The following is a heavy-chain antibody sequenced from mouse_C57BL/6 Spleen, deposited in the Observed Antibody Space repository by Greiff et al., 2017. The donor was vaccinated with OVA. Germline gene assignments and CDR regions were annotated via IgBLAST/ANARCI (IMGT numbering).Heavy chain of an antibody. D-gene: IGHD3-2*02. CDR1: GYTFTSYW. CDR2: IDPSDSYT. CDR3: ARGDSSGYAMDY. J-gene: IGHJ4*01. V-gene: IGHV1-59*01. Sequence: QQPGAELVRPGTSVKLSCKASGYTFTSYWMHWVKQRPGQGLEWIGVIDPSDSYTNYNQKFKGKATLTVDTSSSTAYMQLSSLTSEDSAVYYCARGDSSGYAMDYWGQGTSVTVSS.